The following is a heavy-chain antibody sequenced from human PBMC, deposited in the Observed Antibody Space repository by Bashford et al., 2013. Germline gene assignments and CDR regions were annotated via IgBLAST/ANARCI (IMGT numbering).Heavy chain of an antibody. CDR1: GGSISSSSYY. CDR3: ARALSYYDSSGYNWFDP. Sequence: SETLSLTCTVSGGSISSSSYYWGWIRQPPGKGLEWIGSIYYSGSTYYNPSLKSRVTISVDTSKNQFSLKLSSVTAADTAVYYCARALSYYDSSGYNWFDPWGQGTLVTVSS. D-gene: IGHD3-22*01. J-gene: IGHJ5*02. V-gene: IGHV4-39*01. CDR2: IYYSGST.